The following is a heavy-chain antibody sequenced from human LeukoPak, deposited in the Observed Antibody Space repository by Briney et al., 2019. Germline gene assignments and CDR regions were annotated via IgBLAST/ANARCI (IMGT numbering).Heavy chain of an antibody. CDR3: AGFGTYGANWFDP. CDR2: VHYSGSA. D-gene: IGHD1/OR15-1a*01. Sequence: PSETLSLTCTVSGGSVTSGDYYWCWVRQPPGKGLEWIGYVHYSGSANYSPSLKSRVTMSTDTSKNHFSLKLTSVTTADTAVYYCAGFGTYGANWFDPWGQGTLVTVSS. CDR1: GGSVTSGDYY. J-gene: IGHJ5*02. V-gene: IGHV4-61*08.